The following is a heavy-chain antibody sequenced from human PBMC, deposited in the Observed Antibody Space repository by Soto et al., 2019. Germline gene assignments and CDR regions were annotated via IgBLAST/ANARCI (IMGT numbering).Heavy chain of an antibody. Sequence: QVQLVQSGAEEKKPGASVKVSCKASGYTFTSYAMHWVRQAPAQRLEWMGWINAGNGNTKYSQKFQGRVTITRDTSASTAYMELSSLRSEDTAVYYCARAPGGSSSLVDYWGQGTLVTVSS. J-gene: IGHJ4*02. CDR1: GYTFTSYA. CDR3: ARAPGGSSSLVDY. D-gene: IGHD2-15*01. CDR2: INAGNGNT. V-gene: IGHV1-3*05.